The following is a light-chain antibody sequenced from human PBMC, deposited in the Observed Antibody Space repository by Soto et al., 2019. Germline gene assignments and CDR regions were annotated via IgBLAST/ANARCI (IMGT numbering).Light chain of an antibody. Sequence: IQTTQSPSSLSASVGDSVTVTCRASQSINIYLNWYQQKPGKAPTLLIYGASSLQSGVPSRFTGRGSRTDFTLTISSLQPEDFATYYCQQSYRSPYTFGQGTKLEIK. J-gene: IGKJ2*01. V-gene: IGKV1-39*01. CDR1: QSINIY. CDR2: GAS. CDR3: QQSYRSPYT.